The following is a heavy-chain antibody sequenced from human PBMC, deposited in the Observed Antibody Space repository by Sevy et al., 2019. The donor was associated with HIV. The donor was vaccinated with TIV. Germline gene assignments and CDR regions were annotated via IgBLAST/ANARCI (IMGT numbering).Heavy chain of an antibody. CDR1: GYTFTDYY. CDR2: INPNSGGT. D-gene: IGHD1-1*01. Sequence: ASVKVSCKTSGYTFTDYYMHWVRQAPGQGLEWMGWINPNSGGTHSAQKFQGRVTMTRDTSISTAYMELSRLRSDDTAVYYCARVQKQGTTGSVGAMDYWGLGTLVTVSS. CDR3: ARVQKQGTTGSVGAMDY. V-gene: IGHV1-2*02. J-gene: IGHJ4*02.